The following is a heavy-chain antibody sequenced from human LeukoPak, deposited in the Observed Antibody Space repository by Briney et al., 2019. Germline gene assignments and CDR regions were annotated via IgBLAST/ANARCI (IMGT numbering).Heavy chain of an antibody. V-gene: IGHV1-69*13. J-gene: IGHJ2*01. CDR1: GGTFSSYA. D-gene: IGHD4-17*01. CDR3: ARSYGDYAKHWYFDL. CDR2: IIPIFGTA. Sequence: SVKVSCKASGGTFSSYAISWVRQAPGQGLEWMGGIIPIFGTANYAQKFQGRVTITADESTSTAYMELSSLRSEDTAVYYCARSYGDYAKHWYFDLWGRGTLVTVSS.